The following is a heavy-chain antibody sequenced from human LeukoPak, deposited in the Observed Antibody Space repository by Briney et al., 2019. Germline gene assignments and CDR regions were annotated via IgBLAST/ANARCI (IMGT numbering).Heavy chain of an antibody. Sequence: GGSLRLSCAASGFTFSNAWMSWVRQAPGKGLEWVGRIKSKTDGGTTDYAAPVKGRFTISRDDSKNTLYLQMNSLKTEDPAVYYCTTVGGGGYEWRADYWGQGTLVTVSS. V-gene: IGHV3-15*01. CDR2: IKSKTDGGTT. CDR1: GFTFSNAW. D-gene: IGHD5-12*01. J-gene: IGHJ4*02. CDR3: TTVGGGGYEWRADY.